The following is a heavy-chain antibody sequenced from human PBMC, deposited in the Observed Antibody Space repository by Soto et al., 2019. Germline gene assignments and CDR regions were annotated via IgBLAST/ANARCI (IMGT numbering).Heavy chain of an antibody. J-gene: IGHJ4*02. V-gene: IGHV4-30-4*01. CDR1: GGSLSSGDYY. CDR3: AREATIAARLDS. Sequence: SETLSLTCTVSGGSLSSGDYYWSWLRQPPGKGLEWIGYIYYSGSTYYNPSLKSRVTISVDTSKNQFSLKLSSVTAADTAVYYCAREATIAARLDSWGQGTLVTVS. D-gene: IGHD6-6*01. CDR2: IYYSGST.